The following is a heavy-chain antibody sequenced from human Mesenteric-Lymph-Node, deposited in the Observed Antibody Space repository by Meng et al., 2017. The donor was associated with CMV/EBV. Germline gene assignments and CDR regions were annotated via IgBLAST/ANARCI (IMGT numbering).Heavy chain of an antibody. D-gene: IGHD2-15*01. Sequence: KVSCKGSRYSFTSYWIAWVRQMPGKGLEWMGIIYPGDSDTRYNPSFQGQVTISADKSISTAYLQWSSLKASDTAMYYCARACSGGTCYSYFDYWGQGTLVTVSS. V-gene: IGHV5-51*01. J-gene: IGHJ4*02. CDR1: RYSFTSYW. CDR3: ARACSGGTCYSYFDY. CDR2: IYPGDSDT.